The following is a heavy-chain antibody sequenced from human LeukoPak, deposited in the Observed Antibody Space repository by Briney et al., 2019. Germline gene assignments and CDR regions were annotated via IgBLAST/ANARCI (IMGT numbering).Heavy chain of an antibody. J-gene: IGHJ6*03. Sequence: GASVKVSCKASGYTFTSYDNNWVRKANGQGLEWMGWMNPNSGNTGYAQQFQGRVTMTRNTSISTAYMELSSLRSEDTAVYYCARGRLRSSTSKRHYYYYMDVWSKGTTVTVSS. CDR2: MNPNSGNT. D-gene: IGHD2-2*01. CDR1: GYTFTSYD. V-gene: IGHV1-8*01. CDR3: ARGRLRSSTSKRHYYYYMDV.